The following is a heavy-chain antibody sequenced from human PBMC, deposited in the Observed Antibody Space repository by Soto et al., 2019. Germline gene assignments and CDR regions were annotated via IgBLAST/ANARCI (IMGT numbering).Heavy chain of an antibody. Sequence: PSETLSLTCTVSGGSISRYYWNWIRQPPGKGLEWIGYIYYSGSINYNPSLKSRVTISVDTSKNQFSLKLSSVTAADTAVYYCARDPGSGSYYGWFDPWGQGTLVTVSS. CDR3: ARDPGSGSYYGWFDP. D-gene: IGHD3-10*01. J-gene: IGHJ5*02. CDR1: GGSISRYY. V-gene: IGHV4-59*01. CDR2: IYYSGSI.